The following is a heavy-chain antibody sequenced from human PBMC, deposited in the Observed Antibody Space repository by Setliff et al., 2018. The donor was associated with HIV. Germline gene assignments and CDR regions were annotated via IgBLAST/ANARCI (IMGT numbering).Heavy chain of an antibody. J-gene: IGHJ4*02. CDR2: ISTSGNRI. CDR1: GGSISSGGYY. Sequence: LSLTCTVSGGSISSGGYYWSWIRQAPGKGLEWVSYISTSGNRIHYADSVKGRFTISRDNAKNSLYLQMDSLRAEDTAVYYCAPLVGATGAPSYWGQGTLVTVSS. CDR3: APLVGATGAPSY. D-gene: IGHD1-26*01. V-gene: IGHV3-11*04.